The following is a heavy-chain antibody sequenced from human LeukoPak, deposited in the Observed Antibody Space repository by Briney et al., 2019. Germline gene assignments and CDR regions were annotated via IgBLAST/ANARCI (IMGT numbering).Heavy chain of an antibody. CDR2: FSGTGGNT. J-gene: IGHJ4*02. CDR1: GFTFSSYS. Sequence: GGSLRLSCAASGFTFSSYSMSWVRQAPGKGLEWVSAFSGTGGNTYYADSVKGRFTISRDSSKNTLYLQMNSLRAEDTAVYYCARRAMTTSLLYFDYWGQGTLVTVSS. V-gene: IGHV3-23*01. CDR3: ARRAMTTSLLYFDY. D-gene: IGHD4-11*01.